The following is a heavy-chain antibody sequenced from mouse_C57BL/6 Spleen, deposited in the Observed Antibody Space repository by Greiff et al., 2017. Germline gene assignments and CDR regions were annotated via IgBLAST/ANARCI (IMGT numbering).Heavy chain of an antibody. CDR1: GYAFSSYW. V-gene: IGHV1-80*01. CDR2: IYPGDGDT. J-gene: IGHJ4*01. Sequence: QVQLKQSGAELVKPGASVKISCKASGYAFSSYWMNWVKQRPGKGLEWIGQIYPGDGDTNYNGKFKGKATLTADKSSSTAYMQLSSLTSEDSAVYFCARERIYYGNYDAMDYWGQGTSVTVSS. D-gene: IGHD2-1*01. CDR3: ARERIYYGNYDAMDY.